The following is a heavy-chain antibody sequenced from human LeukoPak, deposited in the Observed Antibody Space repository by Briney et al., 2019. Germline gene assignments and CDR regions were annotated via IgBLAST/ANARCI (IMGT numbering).Heavy chain of an antibody. CDR2: ISSSGSTI. D-gene: IGHD3-10*01. Sequence: GGSLRLSCAASGFTFNTYEMNWVRQAPGEGLEWLSKISSSGSTIYYADSIKGRFTISRDNAENSLYLEMNSLRVEDTAVYYCARVRQYGSGSYSATFDPWGQGTLVTVSS. V-gene: IGHV3-48*03. CDR1: GFTFNTYE. J-gene: IGHJ5*02. CDR3: ARVRQYGSGSYSATFDP.